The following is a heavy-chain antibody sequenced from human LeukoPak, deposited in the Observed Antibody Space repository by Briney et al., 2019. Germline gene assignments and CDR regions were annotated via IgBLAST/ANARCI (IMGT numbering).Heavy chain of an antibody. CDR1: GFTFIGYA. Sequence: PGRFLKLSCAASGFTFIGYAMHWVRQAPGKGLEWVAVISSDGSKKYYADSVKGRFTLSRDNSQNTLYLQMNSLRPEDTAVYYCARDTVDNRSAYYYQYWGQGTLVTVPS. J-gene: IGHJ1*01. D-gene: IGHD3-3*01. CDR2: ISSDGSKK. V-gene: IGHV3-30*04. CDR3: ARDTVDNRSAYYYQY.